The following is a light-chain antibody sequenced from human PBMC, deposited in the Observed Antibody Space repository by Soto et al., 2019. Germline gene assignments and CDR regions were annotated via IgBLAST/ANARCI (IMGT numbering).Light chain of an antibody. J-gene: IGLJ2*01. CDR1: TGTLTSGHF. CDR2: DTS. CDR3: LLYYNTARV. V-gene: IGLV7-46*01. Sequence: QAVVTQEPSLTVSPGGTVTLTFGSSTGTLTSGHFPYWFQQQPGQAPRALIFDTSNKPSRTPARFSVSLLGGKAALTLSGAQPEDEADYYCLLYYNTARVFGGGTKLTVL.